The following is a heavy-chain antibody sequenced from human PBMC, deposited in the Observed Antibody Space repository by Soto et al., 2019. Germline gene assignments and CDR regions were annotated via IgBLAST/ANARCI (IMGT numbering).Heavy chain of an antibody. CDR2: LIPIYDEP. CDR3: ARVRDPHLDHYGLDV. V-gene: IGHV1-69*06. CDR1: GFTFNVYG. J-gene: IGHJ6*02. Sequence: QVQLVQSGAEVKNPGSSVRVSCKTSGFTFNVYGIHWVRQAPGQGLEWMGGLIPIYDEPNYAQKFQGRVTITAAKSTTTVYLELSSLRSEDTAVYFCARVRDPHLDHYGLDVWGQGTTVTVAS.